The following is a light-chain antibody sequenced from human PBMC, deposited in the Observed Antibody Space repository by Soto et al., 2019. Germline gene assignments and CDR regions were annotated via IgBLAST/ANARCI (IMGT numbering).Light chain of an antibody. V-gene: IGKV1-27*01. CDR3: QNYNSAPPLT. CDR2: AAS. J-gene: IGKJ4*01. CDR1: QDISKY. Sequence: DIQMTQSPSSLSASVGDRVTITCRASQDISKYLAWYQQKPGKVPKLLIYAASTLQSGVPSRFSGSGSGTDFTLTISSLQPEDVATYYCQNYNSAPPLTFGGGTKVEIK.